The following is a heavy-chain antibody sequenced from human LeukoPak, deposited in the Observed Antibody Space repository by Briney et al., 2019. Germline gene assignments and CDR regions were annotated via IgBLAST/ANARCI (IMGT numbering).Heavy chain of an antibody. D-gene: IGHD2-8*01. CDR3: ERELMGNGTYSYSGRDV. Sequence: SQTLSLTCAISADSVSSNSAAWNWIRQSPSRGLEWLGRTYYRSKWYNDYAVSVKSRITINPDTSKNQFSLQLNSVTPEDTAGNSCERELMGNGTYSYSGRDVWAKGPRSPSP. J-gene: IGHJ6*02. V-gene: IGHV6-1*01. CDR1: ADSVSSNSAA. CDR2: TYYRSKWYN.